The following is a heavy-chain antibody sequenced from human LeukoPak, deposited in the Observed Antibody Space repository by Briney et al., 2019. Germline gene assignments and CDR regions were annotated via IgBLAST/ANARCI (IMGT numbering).Heavy chain of an antibody. Sequence: SETLSLTCTVSGGSISSYYWSWIRQPPGKGLEWIGYIYYSGSTNYNPSLKSRVTISVDTSGNQFSLKLGSVTAADTAVYYCARVSPSSWYDYWGQGTLVTVSS. CDR3: ARVSPSSWYDY. V-gene: IGHV4-59*01. CDR1: GGSISSYY. J-gene: IGHJ4*02. CDR2: IYYSGST. D-gene: IGHD6-13*01.